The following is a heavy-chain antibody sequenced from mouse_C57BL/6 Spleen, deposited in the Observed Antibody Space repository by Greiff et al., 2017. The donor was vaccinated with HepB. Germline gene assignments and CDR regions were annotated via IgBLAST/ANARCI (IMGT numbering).Heavy chain of an antibody. CDR3: ARQGLGGGFAY. V-gene: IGHV5-6*01. CDR1: GFTFSSYG. CDR2: ISSGGSYT. D-gene: IGHD3-1*01. Sequence: EVNVVESGGDLVKPGGSLKLSCAASGFTFSSYGMSWVRQTPDKRLEWVATISSGGSYTYYPDSVKGRFTISRDNAKNTLYLQMSSLKSEDTAMYYCARQGLGGGFAYWGQGTLVTVSA. J-gene: IGHJ3*01.